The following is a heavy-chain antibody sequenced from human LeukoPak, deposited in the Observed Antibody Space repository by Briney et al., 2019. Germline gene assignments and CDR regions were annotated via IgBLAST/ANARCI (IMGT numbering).Heavy chain of an antibody. CDR2: IYYSGST. J-gene: IGHJ4*02. V-gene: IGHV4-39*01. CDR3: ARHCNDYGDYGDRGIYFDY. CDR1: GGSISSSSYY. D-gene: IGHD4-17*01. Sequence: SETLSLTCTVSGGSISSSSYYWVWIRQPPGKGLEWIGSIYYSGSTYYNPSLKSRVTISVDTSKNQFSLKLSSVTAADTAVYYCARHCNDYGDYGDRGIYFDYWGQGTLVTVSS.